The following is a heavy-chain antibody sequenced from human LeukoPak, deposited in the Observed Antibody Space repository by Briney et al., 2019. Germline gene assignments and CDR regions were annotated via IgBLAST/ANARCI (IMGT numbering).Heavy chain of an antibody. CDR3: ARGPRYYDILTGYRPWYFDL. CDR2: INHSGST. CDR1: GGSFSGYY. D-gene: IGHD3-9*01. J-gene: IGHJ2*01. V-gene: IGHV4-34*01. Sequence: PSETLSLTCAVYGGSFSGYYWSWIRQPPGKGLEWIGEINHSGSTNYNPSLKSRVTISVDTSKNQFSLKLSSVTAADTAVYYCARGPRYYDILTGYRPWYFDLWGRGTLVPVSS.